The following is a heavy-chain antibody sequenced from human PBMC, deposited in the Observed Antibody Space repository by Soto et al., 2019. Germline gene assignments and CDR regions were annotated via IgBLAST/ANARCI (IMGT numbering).Heavy chain of an antibody. CDR1: GFTFSNYG. J-gene: IGHJ4*02. Sequence: QVQLVESGGGVVQPGRSLRLSCAASGFTFSNYGMHWVRQAPGKGLEWVAVISYDGSNKYYADSVKGRFTISRDNSKNTLYLQMNSLRAEDTPVYYCAKISPTYYDFWSGYTYFDYWGQGTLVTVSS. CDR3: AKISPTYYDFWSGYTYFDY. D-gene: IGHD3-3*01. V-gene: IGHV3-30*18. CDR2: ISYDGSNK.